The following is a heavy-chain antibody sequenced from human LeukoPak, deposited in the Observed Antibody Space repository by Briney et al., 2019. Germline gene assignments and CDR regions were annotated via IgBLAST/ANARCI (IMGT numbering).Heavy chain of an antibody. CDR1: GFTFGDYG. J-gene: IGHJ4*02. V-gene: IGHV3-49*04. Sequence: GSLRLSCTASGFTFGDYGMSWVRQAPGKGLEWVSFIRGKAYGGTTEYAASVKGRFTISRDDSKSIAYLQMNSLKTEDTALYYCTRVRGSFYVWGSYRYHFDYWGQGTLVTVSS. CDR2: IRGKAYGGTT. CDR3: TRVRGSFYVWGSYRYHFDY. D-gene: IGHD3-16*02.